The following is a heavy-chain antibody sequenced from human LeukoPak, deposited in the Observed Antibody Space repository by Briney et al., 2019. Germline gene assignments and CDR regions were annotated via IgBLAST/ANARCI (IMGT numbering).Heavy chain of an antibody. Sequence: GGSLRLSCAASGNYWMHWVRQTPGKGLVWVSRIDTEGNTINYADSVKGRFTISRDNAGDTLYLQMNSLRAEDTGVYYCATDLSGRHDYWGQGTLVTVSS. V-gene: IGHV3-74*01. CDR1: GNYW. CDR3: ATDLSGRHDY. J-gene: IGHJ4*02. CDR2: IDTEGNTI. D-gene: IGHD5-12*01.